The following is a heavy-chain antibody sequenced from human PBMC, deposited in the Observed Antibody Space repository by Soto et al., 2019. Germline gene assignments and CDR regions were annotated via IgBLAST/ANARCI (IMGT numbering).Heavy chain of an antibody. D-gene: IGHD2-2*01. CDR3: ARDSIVLVPAGMSIQREYFYL. CDR1: GYTFTSYA. Sequence: GASVKVSCKASGYTFTSYAMHWVRQAPGQRLEWMGWINAGNGNTKYSQKFQGRVTITRDTSASTAYMELSSLRSEDTAVYYCARDSIVLVPAGMSIQREYFYLWSRGTLVTVSS. J-gene: IGHJ2*01. CDR2: INAGNGNT. V-gene: IGHV1-3*01.